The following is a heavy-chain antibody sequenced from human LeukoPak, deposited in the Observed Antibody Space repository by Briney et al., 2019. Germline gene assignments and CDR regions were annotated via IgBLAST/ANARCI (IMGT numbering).Heavy chain of an antibody. Sequence: SETLSLTCAVYGGSFSGYYWSWIRQPPGKGLEWIGEINHSGSTNYNPPLKSRVTISVDTSKNQFSLKLSSVTAADTAVYYCARGVGATGFDPWGQGTLVTVSS. V-gene: IGHV4-34*01. CDR2: INHSGST. CDR3: ARGVGATGFDP. CDR1: GGSFSGYY. D-gene: IGHD1-26*01. J-gene: IGHJ5*02.